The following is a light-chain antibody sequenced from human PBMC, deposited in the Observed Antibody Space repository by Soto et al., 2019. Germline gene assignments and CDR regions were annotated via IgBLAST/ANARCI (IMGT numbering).Light chain of an antibody. CDR3: SSYTSNSHVV. CDR2: EDS. V-gene: IGLV2-14*01. CDR1: SSDVGVYKY. J-gene: IGLJ2*01. Sequence: QSVLTQPASVSGSPGQSITISCTGTSSDVGVYKYVSWHQQHPGKAPKVIIYEDSNRPSGVSNRFSGSKSGNTASLTISGLQAEDEAYYYCSSYTSNSHVVLCGGTKLTVL.